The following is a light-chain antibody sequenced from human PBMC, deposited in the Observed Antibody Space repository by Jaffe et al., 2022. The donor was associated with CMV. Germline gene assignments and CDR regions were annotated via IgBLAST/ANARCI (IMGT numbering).Light chain of an antibody. J-gene: IGKJ2*01. CDR1: QSVSSSY. CDR3: QHFGSSPSYT. CDR2: GTS. V-gene: IGKV3-20*01. Sequence: EIVLTQSPGTLSFSPGERATLSCRASQSVSSSYLTWYQQKPGQAPRLLIYGTSTRATGIPDRFSGSGSGTDFTLTITRLQPDDFAVYYCQHFGSSPSYTFGQGTKLEIK.